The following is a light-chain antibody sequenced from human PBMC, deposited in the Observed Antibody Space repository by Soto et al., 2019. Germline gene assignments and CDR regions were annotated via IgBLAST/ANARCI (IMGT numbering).Light chain of an antibody. J-gene: IGKJ1*01. CDR3: QQYDKWPRT. CDR2: GAS. V-gene: IGKV3-15*01. CDR1: QSVSSY. Sequence: EIVLTQSPATLSLSPGERATLSCRASQSVSSYLAWYQQKPGQAPRLLIYGASTRATGIPARFSGSGSGTEFTLTISNLQSEDFAVYHCQQYDKWPRTFGQGTKVDIK.